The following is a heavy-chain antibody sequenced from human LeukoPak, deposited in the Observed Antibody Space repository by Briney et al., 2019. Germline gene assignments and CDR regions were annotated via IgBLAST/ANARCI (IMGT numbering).Heavy chain of an antibody. Sequence: PGGSLRLSCAASGFTFSSYGMHWVRQAPGKGLEWVAVISYDGSNKYYADSVKGRFTISRDNSKNTLYLQMNSLRAEDTAVYYCAKDTKTLRFLEWSDPGDWFDPWGQGTLVTVSS. D-gene: IGHD3-3*01. CDR2: ISYDGSNK. V-gene: IGHV3-30*18. CDR3: AKDTKTLRFLEWSDPGDWFDP. J-gene: IGHJ5*02. CDR1: GFTFSSYG.